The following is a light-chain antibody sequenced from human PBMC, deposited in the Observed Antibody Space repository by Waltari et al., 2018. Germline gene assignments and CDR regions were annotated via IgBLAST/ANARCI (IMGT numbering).Light chain of an antibody. J-gene: IGLJ3*02. Sequence: QSALTQSASVSGSPGQSITISCTGTSSDFAVFNYFSWYQQHPGKAPQLMLYDVSKRPSGVSNRFSGSKSGNTASLTISGLQAEDEADYYCSSYTSTWVFGGGTKLTVL. CDR1: SSDFAVFNY. CDR2: DVS. CDR3: SSYTSTWV. V-gene: IGLV2-14*01.